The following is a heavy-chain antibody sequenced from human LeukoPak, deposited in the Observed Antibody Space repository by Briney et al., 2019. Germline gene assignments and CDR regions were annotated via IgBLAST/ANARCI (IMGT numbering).Heavy chain of an antibody. CDR2: IYPSGST. CDR3: ARGIWGGYENWFDP. D-gene: IGHD5-12*01. V-gene: IGHV4-61*02. J-gene: IGHJ5*02. Sequence: SETLSLTCTVSGGSISSGSYYWSWIRQPAGKGLEWIGRIYPSGSTNYNPSLKSRVTMSVDTSKNQFSLKLSSVTAADTAVYYCARGIWGGYENWFDPWGQGTLVTVSS. CDR1: GGSISSGSYY.